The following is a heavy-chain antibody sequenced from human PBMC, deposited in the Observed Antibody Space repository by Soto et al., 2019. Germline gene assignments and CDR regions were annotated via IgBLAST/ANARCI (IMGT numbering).Heavy chain of an antibody. CDR2: IYYSGST. D-gene: IGHD3-3*01. J-gene: IGHJ5*02. Sequence: SETLSLTCTVSGGSISSGDYYWSWIRHPPGKGLEWIGYIYYSGSTYYNPSLKSRVTISVDTSKNQFSLKLSSVTAADTAVYYCAGELRFLEWLLLDPWGQGTLVTV. CDR3: AGELRFLEWLLLDP. CDR1: GGSISSGDYY. V-gene: IGHV4-30-4*01.